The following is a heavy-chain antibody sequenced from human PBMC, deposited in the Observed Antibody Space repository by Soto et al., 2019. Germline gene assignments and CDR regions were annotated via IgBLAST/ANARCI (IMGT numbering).Heavy chain of an antibody. V-gene: IGHV3-7*01. Sequence: PGGSLRLSCAASGFTFSSYWMSWVRQAPGKGLEWVANIKQDGSEKYYVDSVKGRFTISRDNAKNSLYLQMNSLRAEDTAVYYCARSRYYYYYGMDVWGQGTTVTVSS. CDR2: IKQDGSEK. CDR1: GFTFSSYW. CDR3: ARSRYYYYYGMDV. J-gene: IGHJ6*02.